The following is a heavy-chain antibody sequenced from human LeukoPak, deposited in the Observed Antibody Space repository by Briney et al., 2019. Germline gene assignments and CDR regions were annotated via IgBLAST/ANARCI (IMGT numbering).Heavy chain of an antibody. Sequence: PSETLSLTCTVSGGSISSYYWSWIRQPPGKGLEWIGYIFYSGSTNYNPSLKSRVTISVDTSKNQFSLKMSSVIAADTAVYYCARDVNRAAAGKGYYYYYYMDVWGKGTTVTVSS. CDR2: IFYSGST. J-gene: IGHJ6*03. CDR1: GGSISSYY. V-gene: IGHV4-59*01. D-gene: IGHD6-13*01. CDR3: ARDVNRAAAGKGYYYYYYMDV.